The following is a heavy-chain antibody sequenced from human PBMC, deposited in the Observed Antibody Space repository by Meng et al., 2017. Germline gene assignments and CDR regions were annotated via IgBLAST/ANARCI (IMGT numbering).Heavy chain of an antibody. CDR1: GFNFSSYG. V-gene: IGHV3-33*01. CDR2: IWYDGSNK. D-gene: IGHD7-27*01. Sequence: QGQVVESGGGWGQPGRSRGLSCAVSGFNFSSYGMHWVRQAPGKGLEWVAVIWYDGSNKYYADSVKGRFTISRDNSKNTLYLQMNSLRAEDTAVYYCARDQDGPETGLFDYWGQGTLVTVSS. CDR3: ARDQDGPETGLFDY. J-gene: IGHJ4*02.